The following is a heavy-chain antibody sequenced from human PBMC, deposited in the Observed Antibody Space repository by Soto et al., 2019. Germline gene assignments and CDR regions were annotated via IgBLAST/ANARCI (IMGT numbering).Heavy chain of an antibody. V-gene: IGHV3-23*01. D-gene: IGHD6-13*01. CDR3: AKGRAAAGTVELHWFDP. Sequence: GGSLRLSCAASGFTFSSYAMSWVRQAPGKGLEWVSAISGSGGSTYYADSVKGRFTISRDNSKNTLYLQMNSLRAEDTAAYYCAKGRAAAGTVELHWFDPWGQGTLVTVSS. CDR1: GFTFSSYA. J-gene: IGHJ5*02. CDR2: ISGSGGST.